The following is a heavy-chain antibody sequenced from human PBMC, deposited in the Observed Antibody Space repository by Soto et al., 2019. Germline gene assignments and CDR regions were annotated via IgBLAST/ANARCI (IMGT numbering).Heavy chain of an antibody. D-gene: IGHD2-2*01. J-gene: IGHJ6*02. CDR3: ARDRMWYCSSTSCSSEYYGMDV. V-gene: IGHV1-2*02. CDR1: GYMFTGYY. CDR2: INPKSGGT. Sequence: ASVKVSCKASGYMFTGYYIHWVRQAPGQGLEWMGWINPKSGGTKYAEKFQGRVTITADESTSTAYMELSSLRSEDTAVYYCARDRMWYCSSTSCSSEYYGMDVWGQGTTVTVSS.